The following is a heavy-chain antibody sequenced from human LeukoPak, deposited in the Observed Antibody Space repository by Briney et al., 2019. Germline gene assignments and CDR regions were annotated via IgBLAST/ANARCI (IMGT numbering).Heavy chain of an antibody. CDR2: VDPEDGET. CDR1: GYTFTDYY. J-gene: IGHJ4*02. Sequence: ASVKVSCKVSGYTFTDYYMHWVQQAPGKGLEWMGLVDPEDGETIYAEKFQGRVTITADTSTDTAYMELSSLRSEDTAVYYCATGASRLGDSSGYSAHFDYWGQGTLSPSPQ. V-gene: IGHV1-69-2*01. D-gene: IGHD3-22*01. CDR3: ATGASRLGDSSGYSAHFDY.